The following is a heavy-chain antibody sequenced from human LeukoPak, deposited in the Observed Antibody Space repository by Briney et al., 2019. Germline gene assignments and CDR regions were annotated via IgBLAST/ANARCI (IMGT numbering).Heavy chain of an antibody. J-gene: IGHJ4*02. Sequence: GGSLRLSCAASGFTFSSYGMHWVRQAPGKGLEWVAFIRYDGSNKYYADSVKGRFTISRDNSKNTLYLQMNSLRAEDMAVYYCATPPRIAVAGTVDYWGQGTLVTVSS. V-gene: IGHV3-30*02. CDR1: GFTFSSYG. D-gene: IGHD6-19*01. CDR3: ATPPRIAVAGTVDY. CDR2: IRYDGSNK.